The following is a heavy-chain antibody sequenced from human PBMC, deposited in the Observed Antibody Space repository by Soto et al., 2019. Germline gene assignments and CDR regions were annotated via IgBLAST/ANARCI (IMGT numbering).Heavy chain of an antibody. CDR3: AREGTYGWYDC. D-gene: IGHD4-17*01. V-gene: IGHV1-18*01. CDR2: ISGYNGNA. Sequence: QVQLVQSGAEVRKPGASVKVSCKASGYTFSSHGIIWVRQAPGQGLEWMGWISGYNGNAKYAQRFQGRVTMTTDTSTSTFYMDLRSLGSDDSAVYYCAREGTYGWYDCWGQGTLVTVSS. J-gene: IGHJ5*01. CDR1: GYTFSSHG.